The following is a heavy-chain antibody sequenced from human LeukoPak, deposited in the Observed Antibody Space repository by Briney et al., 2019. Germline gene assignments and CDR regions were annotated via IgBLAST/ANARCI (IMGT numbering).Heavy chain of an antibody. D-gene: IGHD3-9*01. J-gene: IGHJ6*04. CDR2: IIPIFGTA. CDR3: ARGANYDILTGYYPLHYYYYGMDV. V-gene: IGHV1-69*13. Sequence: GASVKVSCKASVGTFSSYAISWVRQAPGQGLEWMGGIIPIFGTANYAQKFQGRVTITADESTSTAYMELSSLRSEDTAVYYCARGANYDILTGYYPLHYYYYGMDVWGKGTTVTVSS. CDR1: VGTFSSYA.